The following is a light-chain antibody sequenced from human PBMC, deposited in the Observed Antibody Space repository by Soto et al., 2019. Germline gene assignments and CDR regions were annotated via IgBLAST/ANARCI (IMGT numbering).Light chain of an antibody. V-gene: IGLV7-46*01. CDR3: XVSYSGARV. CDR1: TGAVTSGHY. CDR2: ETS. J-gene: IGLJ3*02. Sequence: QTVVTQEPSLTVSPGGTVTLTCGSSTGAVTSGHYPYWFQQKPGQAPRTLIYETSNKHSWTPARFSGSLLGGKAALTLSGXXXXXXXXYXCXVSYSGARVFGGGTKLTVL.